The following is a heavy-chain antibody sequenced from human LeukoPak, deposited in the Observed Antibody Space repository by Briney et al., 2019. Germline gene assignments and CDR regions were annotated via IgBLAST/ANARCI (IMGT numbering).Heavy chain of an antibody. CDR2: INWNGGRI. CDR1: GFTFDDYD. V-gene: IGHV3-20*04. D-gene: IGHD4-17*01. Sequence: GGSLRLSCAASGFTFDDYDMSWVRQAPGKGLEWVSGINWNGGRIGYADSLKGRFTISRDNDKNLLYLQMNSLRAEDTAFYYCARDSYGDYSAFDYWGQGTLVTVSS. J-gene: IGHJ4*02. CDR3: ARDSYGDYSAFDY.